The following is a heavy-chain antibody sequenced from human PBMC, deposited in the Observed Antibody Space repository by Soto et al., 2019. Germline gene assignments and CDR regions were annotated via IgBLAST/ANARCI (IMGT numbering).Heavy chain of an antibody. CDR2: IWYDGSNK. Sequence: PGGSLRLSWAASGFTFSSYGMHWVRQAPGKGLEWVAVIWYDGSNKYYADSVKGRFTISRDNSKNTLYLQMNSLRAEDTAVYYCAREIRCSSTSCYVIDYWGQGTLVTVSS. D-gene: IGHD2-2*01. CDR1: GFTFSSYG. J-gene: IGHJ4*02. CDR3: AREIRCSSTSCYVIDY. V-gene: IGHV3-33*01.